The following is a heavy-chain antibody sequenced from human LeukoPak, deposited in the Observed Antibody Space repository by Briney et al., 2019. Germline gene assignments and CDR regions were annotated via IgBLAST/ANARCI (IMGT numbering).Heavy chain of an antibody. CDR2: IYYSGST. J-gene: IGHJ2*01. CDR3: ARVAAAGPPNLGWYFDL. D-gene: IGHD6-13*01. CDR1: GGSISSYF. V-gene: IGHV4-59*01. Sequence: SETLSLTCTVSGGSISSYFWSWIRQPPGKGLEWIGYIYYSGSTNYNPSLKSRVTISVDTSRNQFSLKLTSVTAADTAVYYCARVAAAGPPNLGWYFDLWGRGTLVTVSS.